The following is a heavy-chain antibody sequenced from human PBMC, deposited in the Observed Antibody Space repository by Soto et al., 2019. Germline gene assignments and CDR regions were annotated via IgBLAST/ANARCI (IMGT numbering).Heavy chain of an antibody. CDR3: ARDIRAYCGGDCYPGAFDI. CDR2: INPSGGST. D-gene: IGHD2-21*02. V-gene: IGHV1-46*01. CDR1: GYTFTSYY. J-gene: IGHJ3*02. Sequence: ASVKVSCKASGYTFTSYYMHWVRQAPGQGLEWMGIINPSGGSTSYAQKFQGRVTMTRDTSTSTVYMELSSLRSEDTAVYYCARDIRAYCGGDCYPGAFDIWGQGTMVTVSS.